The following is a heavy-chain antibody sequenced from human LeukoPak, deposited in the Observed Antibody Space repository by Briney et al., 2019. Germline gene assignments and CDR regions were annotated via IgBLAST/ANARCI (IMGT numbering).Heavy chain of an antibody. J-gene: IGHJ4*02. CDR1: GFTFSTYA. CDR2: ISSNGGST. Sequence: GGSLRLSCSASGFTFSTYAMHCVRQAPGKGREYVSAISSNGGSTYFADSVKARFSISRDNSNNTLDLQMSSLRAEDTAVYYCVKVSSSGWHEGDYFDYWGQGTLVTVSS. CDR3: VKVSSSGWHEGDYFDY. D-gene: IGHD6-19*01. V-gene: IGHV3-64D*06.